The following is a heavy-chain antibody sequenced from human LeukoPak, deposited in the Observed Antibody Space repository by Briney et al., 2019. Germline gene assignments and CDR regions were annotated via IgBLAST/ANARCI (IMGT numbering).Heavy chain of an antibody. J-gene: IGHJ4*02. CDR2: ISAYNGNT. Sequence: GASVKVSCKASGYTFTSYGIGWVRQAPGQGLEWMGWISAYNGNTNYAQKLQGRVTMTTDTSTSTAYMELRSLRSDDTAVYYCARDTYYYDSSGLREFDYWGQGTLVTVSS. CDR3: ARDTYYYDSSGLREFDY. V-gene: IGHV1-18*01. D-gene: IGHD3-22*01. CDR1: GYTFTSYG.